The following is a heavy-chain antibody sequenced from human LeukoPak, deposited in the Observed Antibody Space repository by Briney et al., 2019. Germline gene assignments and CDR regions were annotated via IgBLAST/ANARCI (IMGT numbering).Heavy chain of an antibody. CDR1: GGSVSGYY. D-gene: IGHD2-15*01. Sequence: PSETLSLTCVVSGGSVSGYYWGWLRHPPGRGLEWIGYVYYSGSTNYNPSFKSRITISVDTSRNQFSLQLSSVTAADTAVYYCARIHRYCSGGACYVLDNWGQGTLVAVSS. CDR2: VYYSGST. V-gene: IGHV4-59*02. CDR3: ARIHRYCSGGACYVLDN. J-gene: IGHJ4*02.